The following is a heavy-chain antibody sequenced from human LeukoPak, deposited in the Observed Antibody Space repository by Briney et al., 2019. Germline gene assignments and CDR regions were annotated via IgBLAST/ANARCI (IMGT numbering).Heavy chain of an antibody. CDR2: ISWNSGSI. J-gene: IGHJ6*02. V-gene: IGHV3-9*01. D-gene: IGHD5-18*01. CDR3: AKDIRTRYSYGYYYYYGLDV. CDR1: GFTFDDYA. Sequence: GGSLRLSCAASGFTFDDYAMHWVRQAPGKGLEWVSGISWNSGSIDYADSVKGRFIISRDNAKNSLCLQMSSLRAEDTALYYCAKDIRTRYSYGYYYYYGLDVWGQGTTVTVSS.